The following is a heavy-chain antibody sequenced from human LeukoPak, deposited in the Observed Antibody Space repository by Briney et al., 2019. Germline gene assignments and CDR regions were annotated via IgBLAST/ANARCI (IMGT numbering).Heavy chain of an antibody. D-gene: IGHD6-13*01. CDR1: GYRFTSYW. CDR2: IYPGDSDT. J-gene: IGHJ6*02. CDR3: AREAAAGVYYYYGMDV. Sequence: GESLKISCQGSGYRFTSYWIAWVRQMPGKGLEWMGIIYPGDSDTRYSPSFQGQVTISADKSISTAYLQWSSLKASDTAMYYCAREAAAGVYYYYGMDVWGQGTTVTVSS. V-gene: IGHV5-51*01.